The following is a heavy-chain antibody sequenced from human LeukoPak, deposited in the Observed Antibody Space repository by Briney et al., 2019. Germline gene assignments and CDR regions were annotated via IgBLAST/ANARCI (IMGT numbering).Heavy chain of an antibody. Sequence: SVNLSFNSSAAAFTIYAISWVRHAPGPGLERMGRIIPIFGIANYAQEVQGRGPITTAKSTTTAYLELSSLSSEDTAVYYCATTISSYYHFDCWGQGTLVTVSS. CDR2: IIPIFGIA. D-gene: IGHD3-22*01. CDR1: AAAFTIYA. V-gene: IGHV1-69*04. CDR3: ATTISSYYHFDC. J-gene: IGHJ4*02.